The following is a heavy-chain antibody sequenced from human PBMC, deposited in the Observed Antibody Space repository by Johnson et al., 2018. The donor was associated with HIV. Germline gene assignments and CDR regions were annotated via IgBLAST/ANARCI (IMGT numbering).Heavy chain of an antibody. CDR2: IGTAGDT. J-gene: IGHJ3*02. CDR3: AKDQGYNFWSVNDAFDI. CDR1: GFTFSSYD. D-gene: IGHD3-3*01. Sequence: VQLVESGGGLVQPGGFLRLSCAASGFTFSSYDMHWVRQATGKGLEWVSAIGTAGDTYYPGSVKGRFTISRENAKNSLYLQMNSLGAGDTAVYYCAKDQGYNFWSVNDAFDIWGQGTMVTVSS. V-gene: IGHV3-13*01.